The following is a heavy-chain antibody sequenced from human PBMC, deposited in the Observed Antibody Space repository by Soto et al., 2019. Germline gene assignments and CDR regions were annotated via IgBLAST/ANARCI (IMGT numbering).Heavy chain of an antibody. J-gene: IGHJ3*02. CDR3: ARDPMEYSGYDYLLEDDAFDI. D-gene: IGHD5-12*01. Sequence: SVKGSCKASGGTLSSYTSSWVRQAPGQGLEWMGRIIPILGIANYAQKFQGRVTITADKSTSTAYMELSSLRSEDTAVYYCARDPMEYSGYDYLLEDDAFDIWGQGTMVTV. V-gene: IGHV1-69*04. CDR2: IIPILGIA. CDR1: GGTLSSYT.